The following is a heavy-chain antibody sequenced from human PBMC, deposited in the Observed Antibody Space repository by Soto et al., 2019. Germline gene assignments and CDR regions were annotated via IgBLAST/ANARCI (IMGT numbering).Heavy chain of an antibody. Sequence: SLRLSCAASGFTFSNAWMSWVRQAPGKGLEWVGRIKSKTDGGTTDYAAPVKGRFTISRDDSKNTLYLQMNSLKTEDTAVYYCTTGYSSGWYYYYGMDVWGQGTTVTVSS. D-gene: IGHD6-19*01. J-gene: IGHJ6*02. V-gene: IGHV3-15*01. CDR2: IKSKTDGGTT. CDR3: TTGYSSGWYYYYGMDV. CDR1: GFTFSNAW.